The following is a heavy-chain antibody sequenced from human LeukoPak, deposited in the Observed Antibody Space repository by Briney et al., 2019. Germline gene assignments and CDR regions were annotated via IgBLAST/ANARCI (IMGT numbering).Heavy chain of an antibody. CDR3: ARAAQELERVAESGTSECRANRYFDL. CDR1: GGSTSSGSYY. V-gene: IGHV4-61*02. J-gene: IGHJ2*01. Sequence: SQTLSLTCTLSGGSTSSGSYYCGWSRHPAGKGLEWVGRISVSGSTTYNPSCKSRVSMSVHTSKNQFSLKLRSVTAADTGVYYRARAAQELERVAESGTSECRANRYFDLWGRGTLVTVSS. D-gene: IGHD6-19*01. CDR2: ISVSGST.